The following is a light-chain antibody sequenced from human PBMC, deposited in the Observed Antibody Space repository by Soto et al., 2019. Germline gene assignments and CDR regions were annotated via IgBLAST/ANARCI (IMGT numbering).Light chain of an antibody. J-gene: IGKJ2*01. CDR1: QSVTNW. Sequence: DIQMTQSPSTLSASVGDRVTITCRASQSVTNWLAWYQQKPGKAPNLLIYDASRLQSGIPSRFSGSGSGTEFTLTISSLQPDDCATYYCQQYTAYPYTFGRGTKLEIK. CDR2: DAS. V-gene: IGKV1-5*01. CDR3: QQYTAYPYT.